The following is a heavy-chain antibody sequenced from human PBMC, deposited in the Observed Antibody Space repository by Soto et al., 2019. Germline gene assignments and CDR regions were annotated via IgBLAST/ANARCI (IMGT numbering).Heavy chain of an antibody. V-gene: IGHV6-1*01. Sequence: PSHTLSLPCAISGYSVSSNSAALNWIRQSPSRGLEWLGRTYYRSKWYNDYAVSVKSRITINPDTSKNQFSLQLNSVTPEDTAVYYCARDKDIVVVPAAIRAYYYYGMDVWGQGTTVTVSS. J-gene: IGHJ6*02. CDR1: GYSVSSNSAA. D-gene: IGHD2-2*02. CDR2: TYYRSKWYN. CDR3: ARDKDIVVVPAAIRAYYYYGMDV.